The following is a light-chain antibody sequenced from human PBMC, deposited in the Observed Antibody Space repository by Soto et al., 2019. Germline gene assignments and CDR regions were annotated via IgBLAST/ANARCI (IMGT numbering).Light chain of an antibody. Sequence: EIVLTQSPATLSVSPGERASLSCRASQSVSSNLAWYQHKPGQAPRLLIYDASTRATAVPGRFSGSGSGTEFKLTISGLQSEDFAVYYCQQYDDWPPVYTLGEGTKLEI. CDR2: DAS. J-gene: IGKJ2*01. CDR1: QSVSSN. V-gene: IGKV3D-15*01. CDR3: QQYDDWPPVYT.